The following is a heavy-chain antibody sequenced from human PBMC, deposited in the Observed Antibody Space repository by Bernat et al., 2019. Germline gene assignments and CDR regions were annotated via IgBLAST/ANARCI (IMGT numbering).Heavy chain of an antibody. Sequence: QVQLQESGPGLVKPSQTLSPTCTVSAGSISSGGYYWSWLRQHPGKGLEWIGYIYYSGSTYYNPSLKSRVTISVDTSKYQFSLKLSSVTAADTAVYYCAREANWGYLLDYWGQGTLVTVSS. CDR1: AGSISSGGYY. CDR3: AREANWGYLLDY. D-gene: IGHD7-27*01. J-gene: IGHJ4*02. CDR2: IYYSGST. V-gene: IGHV4-31*03.